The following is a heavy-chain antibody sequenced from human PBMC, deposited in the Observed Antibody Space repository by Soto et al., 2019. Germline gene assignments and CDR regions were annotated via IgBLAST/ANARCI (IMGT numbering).Heavy chain of an antibody. CDR3: AREDYGDYVYAFDI. D-gene: IGHD4-17*01. CDR1: GGSFSGYY. CDR2: INHSGST. V-gene: IGHV4-34*01. J-gene: IGHJ3*02. Sequence: SETLSLTCAVYGGSFSGYYWSWIRQPPGKGLEWIGEINHSGSTNYNPSLKSRVTISVDTSKNQFSLKLSSVTAADTAVYYCAREDYGDYVYAFDIWGQGTMVTVSS.